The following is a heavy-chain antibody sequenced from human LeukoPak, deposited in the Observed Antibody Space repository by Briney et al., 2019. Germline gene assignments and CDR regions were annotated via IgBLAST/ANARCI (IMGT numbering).Heavy chain of an antibody. CDR1: GVSINNYY. CDR3: ARGQWQIDY. Sequence: SETLSLTCTISGVSINNYYWTWIRQPAGRGLEWIGRIDTSGSTNYIPSLKSRVTMSSDTSNNQFSLNLMSVTATDTAVYYCARGQWQIDYWGQGILVTVSP. V-gene: IGHV4-4*07. D-gene: IGHD6-19*01. J-gene: IGHJ4*02. CDR2: IDTSGST.